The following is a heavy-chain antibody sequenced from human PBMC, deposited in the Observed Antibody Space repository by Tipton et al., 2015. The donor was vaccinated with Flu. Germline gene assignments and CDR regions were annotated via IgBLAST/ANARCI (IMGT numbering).Heavy chain of an antibody. Sequence: TLSLTCTVSGASISSGSYYWSWIRQPAERGLEWVGRIYTSGTTDYNSSLESRVTVSADTAKNQFSLKLTSVTAADTAVYYCVRFGAGGSFEAKWGQGTLVTVSS. CDR2: IYTSGTT. J-gene: IGHJ1*01. CDR1: GASISSGSYY. D-gene: IGHD3-16*01. V-gene: IGHV4-61*02. CDR3: VRFGAGGSFEAK.